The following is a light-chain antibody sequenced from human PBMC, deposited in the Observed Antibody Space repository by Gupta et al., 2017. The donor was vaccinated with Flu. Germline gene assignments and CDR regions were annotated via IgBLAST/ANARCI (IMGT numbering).Light chain of an antibody. CDR3: HSAANSGTYVV. Sequence: SYELTQPPSVSVSPEQTATITCSGNSLSTQYSYWYQQRPGQAPLLVIFNDTERPSGIPERFSGSNSGTNVTLTISGVQAEDEAAYYCHSAANSGTYVVFGGGTKLTV. CDR1: SLSTQY. CDR2: NDT. V-gene: IGLV3-25*03. J-gene: IGLJ2*01.